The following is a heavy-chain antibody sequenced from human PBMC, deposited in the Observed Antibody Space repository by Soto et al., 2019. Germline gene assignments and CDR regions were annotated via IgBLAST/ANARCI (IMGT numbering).Heavy chain of an antibody. CDR3: ARPAGGYCSGGSCYNFDY. J-gene: IGHJ4*02. V-gene: IGHV1-69*06. CDR1: GGTFSSYA. Sequence: VASVKVSCKASGGTFSSYAISWVRQAPGQGLEWMGGIIPIFGTANYAQKFQGRVTITADKSTSTAYMELSSLRSEDTAVYYCARPAGGYCSGGSCYNFDYWGQGTLVTVSS. CDR2: IIPIFGTA. D-gene: IGHD2-15*01.